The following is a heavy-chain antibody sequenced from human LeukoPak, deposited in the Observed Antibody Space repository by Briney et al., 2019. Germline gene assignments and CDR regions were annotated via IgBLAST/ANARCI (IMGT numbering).Heavy chain of an antibody. CDR1: GFTFSSYS. J-gene: IGHJ4*02. V-gene: IGHV3-21*01. D-gene: IGHD2-2*01. CDR3: ARGPLACSSTSCYAD. Sequence: GGSLRLSCAASGFTFSSYSMNWVRQAPGKGLEWVSSISSSSSYIYYADSVKGRFTISRDSAKNSLYLQMNSLRAEDTAVYYCARGPLACSSTSCYADWGQGTLVTVSS. CDR2: ISSSSSYI.